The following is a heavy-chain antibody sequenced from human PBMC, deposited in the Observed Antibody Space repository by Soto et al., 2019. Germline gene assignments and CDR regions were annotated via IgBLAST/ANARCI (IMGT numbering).Heavy chain of an antibody. J-gene: IGHJ3*02. Sequence: QMQLVQSGPEVKKPGTSVKVSCKASGFTFTSSAVQWVRQARGQRLEWIGWIVVGSGNTNYAQKFQERVTITRDMSTSTAYMELSSLISEDTAVYYCAALKVMVRGAYAFDIWGQGTKVTVSS. CDR2: IVVGSGNT. V-gene: IGHV1-58*01. CDR3: AALKVMVRGAYAFDI. D-gene: IGHD3-10*01. CDR1: GFTFTSSA.